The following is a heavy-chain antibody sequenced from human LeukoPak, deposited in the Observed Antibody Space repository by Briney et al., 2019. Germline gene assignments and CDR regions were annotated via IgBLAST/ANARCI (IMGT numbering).Heavy chain of an antibody. CDR1: GYIFTSYD. J-gene: IGHJ4*02. Sequence: ASVKVSCKASGYIFTSYDINWVRQATGQGLEWMGWMNPNSGNTGYAQKFQGRVTMTRNTSISTAYMELSSLRSEDTAVYYCARQAVAGTGFDYWGQGTLVTVSS. V-gene: IGHV1-8*01. CDR2: MNPNSGNT. D-gene: IGHD6-19*01. CDR3: ARQAVAGTGFDY.